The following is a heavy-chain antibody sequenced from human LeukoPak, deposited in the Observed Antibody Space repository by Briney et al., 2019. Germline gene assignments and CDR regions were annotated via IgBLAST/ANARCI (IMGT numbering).Heavy chain of an antibody. CDR2: IYPGDSDT. CDR1: GYSFTSYW. CDR3: ARPGLAVAGYYYMDV. D-gene: IGHD6-19*01. Sequence: GESLKISRKGSGYSFTSYWIGWVRQMPGKGLEWMGIIYPGDSDTRYSPSFQGQVTISADKSISTAYLQWSSLKASDTAMYYCARPGLAVAGYYYMDVWGKGTTVTVSS. J-gene: IGHJ6*03. V-gene: IGHV5-51*01.